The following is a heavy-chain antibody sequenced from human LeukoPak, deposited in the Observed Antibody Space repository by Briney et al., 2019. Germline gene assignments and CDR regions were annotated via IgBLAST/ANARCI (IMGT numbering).Heavy chain of an antibody. V-gene: IGHV4-59*08. J-gene: IGHJ4*02. Sequence: SETLSLTCTVSGGSIGNYYWSWIRQPPGKELEWIGYVYYSGSTNYNPFLKSRVTISVDTSKNQFSLKLSSVTAADTAVYYCARSPDTSGYYYYFDYWGQGTLVTVSS. CDR1: GGSIGNYY. D-gene: IGHD3-22*01. CDR3: ARSPDTSGYYYYFDY. CDR2: VYYSGST.